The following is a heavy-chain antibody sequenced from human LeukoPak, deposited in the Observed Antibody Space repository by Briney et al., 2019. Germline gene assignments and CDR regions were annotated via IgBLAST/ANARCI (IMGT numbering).Heavy chain of an antibody. CDR1: GFTFSSYA. D-gene: IGHD6-19*01. CDR2: ISSNGGSS. J-gene: IGHJ4*02. Sequence: GGSLRLSCAASGFTFSSYAMHWVRQAPGKGLEYVSAISSNGGSSYYANSVKGRFTISRDNSKNTLYLQMGSLRAEDMAVYYCARGGSGWSKQFDYWGQGTLVTVSS. V-gene: IGHV3-64*01. CDR3: ARGGSGWSKQFDY.